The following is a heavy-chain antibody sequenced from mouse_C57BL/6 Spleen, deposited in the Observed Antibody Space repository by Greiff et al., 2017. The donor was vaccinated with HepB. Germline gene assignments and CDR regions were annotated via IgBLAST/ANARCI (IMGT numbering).Heavy chain of an antibody. J-gene: IGHJ4*01. D-gene: IGHD1-1*01. V-gene: IGHV1-81*01. CDR3: ARSPYGVMDY. Sequence: QVHVKQSGAELARPGASVKLSCKASGYTFTSYGISWVKQRTGQGLEWIGEIYPRSGNTYYNEKFKGKATLTADKSSSTAYMELRSLTSEDSAVYFCARSPYGVMDYWGQGTSVTVSS. CDR2: IYPRSGNT. CDR1: GYTFTSYG.